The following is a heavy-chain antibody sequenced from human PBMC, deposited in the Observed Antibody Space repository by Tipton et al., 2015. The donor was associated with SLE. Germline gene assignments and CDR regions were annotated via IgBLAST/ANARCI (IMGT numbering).Heavy chain of an antibody. Sequence: SGFTFSSYAMSWVRQAPGKGLEWVSAISGSGGSTYYADSVKGRFTISRDNSKNTLYLQMNSLRAEDTAVYYCAKDRAAAGNWFDPWGQGTLVTVSS. CDR2: ISGSGGST. D-gene: IGHD6-13*01. CDR3: AKDRAAAGNWFDP. J-gene: IGHJ5*02. V-gene: IGHV3-23*01. CDR1: GFTFSSYA.